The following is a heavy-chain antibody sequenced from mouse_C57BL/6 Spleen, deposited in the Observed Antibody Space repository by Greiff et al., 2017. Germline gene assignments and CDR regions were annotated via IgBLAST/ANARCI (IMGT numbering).Heavy chain of an antibody. V-gene: IGHV1-80*01. CDR3: ARGSAQAPFAY. CDR1: GYAFSSYW. Sequence: QVQLKQSGAELVKPGASVKISCKASGYAFSSYWMNWVKQRPGKGLEWIGQIYPGDGDTNYNGKFKGKATLTADKSSSTAYMQLSSLTSEDSAVYFCARGSAQAPFAYWGQGTLVTVSA. D-gene: IGHD3-2*02. CDR2: IYPGDGDT. J-gene: IGHJ3*01.